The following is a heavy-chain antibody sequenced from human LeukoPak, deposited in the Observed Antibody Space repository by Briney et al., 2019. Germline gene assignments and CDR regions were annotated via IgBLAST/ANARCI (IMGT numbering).Heavy chain of an antibody. CDR3: AKGNYYFGSGTHDAFDI. D-gene: IGHD3-10*01. Sequence: PGGSLRLSCAASGLTFSSYAMSWLRQAPGKGLEWVSVISASGASTDYADSVKGRFTISRDNSKNTLYLQMNSLRAEDTAVYYCAKGNYYFGSGTHDAFDIWGQGTMVTVSS. J-gene: IGHJ3*02. CDR1: GLTFSSYA. CDR2: ISASGAST. V-gene: IGHV3-23*01.